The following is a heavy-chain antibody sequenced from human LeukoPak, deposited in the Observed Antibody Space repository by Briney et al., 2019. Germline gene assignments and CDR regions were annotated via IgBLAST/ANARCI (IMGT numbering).Heavy chain of an antibody. Sequence: GGSLRLSCAASGFTVSSNYMSWVRQAPGKGLEWVSVIVSGGSTYYADSVKGRFTISSDNADNTLYLQMNDLRGEDTAVYYCARALVGTPNWDWYFDLWGRGTLVTVSS. J-gene: IGHJ2*01. CDR1: GFTVSSNY. D-gene: IGHD4-23*01. CDR2: IVSGGST. V-gene: IGHV3-66*01. CDR3: ARALVGTPNWDWYFDL.